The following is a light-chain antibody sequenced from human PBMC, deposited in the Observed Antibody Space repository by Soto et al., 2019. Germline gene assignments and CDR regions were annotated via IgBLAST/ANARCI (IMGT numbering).Light chain of an antibody. CDR1: QSINTW. J-gene: IGKJ1*01. CDR3: QQYNTYPWT. Sequence: GDRVTITCRASQSINTWLAWYRQKPGKAPNLLIYKASSLESGVPSRFSGSGSGTEFTLTISSLQPDDFATYYCQQYNTYPWTFGQGTKVDIK. CDR2: KAS. V-gene: IGKV1-5*03.